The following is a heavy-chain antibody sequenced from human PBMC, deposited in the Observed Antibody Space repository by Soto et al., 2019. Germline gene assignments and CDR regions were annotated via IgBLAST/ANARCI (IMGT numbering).Heavy chain of an antibody. J-gene: IGHJ1*01. CDR1: GFTFSSFA. Sequence: QVQLVESGGGVVQPGRSLRLSCAASGFTFSSFAMHWVRQAPGKGLEWVAVISYDGSNKYYADSVKGRFTISRDNSKNTLYLQMNSLRAEDTAVHYCARALEVAGIEYLQHWGQGTLVTVSS. CDR3: ARALEVAGIEYLQH. V-gene: IGHV3-30-3*01. D-gene: IGHD6-19*01. CDR2: ISYDGSNK.